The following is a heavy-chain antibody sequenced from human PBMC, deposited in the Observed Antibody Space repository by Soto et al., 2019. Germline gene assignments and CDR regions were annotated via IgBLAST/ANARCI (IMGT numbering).Heavy chain of an antibody. Sequence: VQLWDSGGGLVQPGGPLRLSCAASGFSFSSSAMSWVRQAPGKRLEWVSTFRESGGTTYYADPVNGGFTISRDTSNNILFLQMNSLRAEDTAIYYCTKDSHWAIISPTHDYWGQGTLVTVSS. CDR3: TKDSHWAIISPTHDY. J-gene: IGHJ4*02. CDR2: FRESGGTT. V-gene: IGHV3-23*01. CDR1: GFSFSSSA. D-gene: IGHD2-2*01.